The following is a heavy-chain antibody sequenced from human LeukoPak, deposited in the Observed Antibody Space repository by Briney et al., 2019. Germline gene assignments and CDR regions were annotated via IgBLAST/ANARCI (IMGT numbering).Heavy chain of an antibody. Sequence: GGSLRLSCAASGFTFSSYWMHWVRKAPGKGLVWVSRINSDGSGTSYADSVRGRFTISRDNSKNTLYLQMNSLRVEDTAVYYCAKSWNYYDSSGDDALDIWGQGTMVTVSS. CDR2: INSDGSGT. D-gene: IGHD3-22*01. J-gene: IGHJ3*02. CDR1: GFTFSSYW. CDR3: AKSWNYYDSSGDDALDI. V-gene: IGHV3-74*01.